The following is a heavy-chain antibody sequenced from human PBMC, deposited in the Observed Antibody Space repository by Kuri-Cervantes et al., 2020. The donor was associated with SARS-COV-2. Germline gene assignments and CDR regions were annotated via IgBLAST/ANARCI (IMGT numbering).Heavy chain of an antibody. Sequence: SETLSLTCTVSGGSISSSSYYWGWIRQPPGKWLEWIGSIYYSGSTYYNPSLKSRVTISVDTSKNQFSLKLSSVTAADTAVYYCARVRAMDMWGQGTMVTVSS. CDR3: ARVRAMDM. D-gene: IGHD3-10*01. CDR2: IYYSGST. J-gene: IGHJ3*02. CDR1: GGSISSSSYY. V-gene: IGHV4-39*01.